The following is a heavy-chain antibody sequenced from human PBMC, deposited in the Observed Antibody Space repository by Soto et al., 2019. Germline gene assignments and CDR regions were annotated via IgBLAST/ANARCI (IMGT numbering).Heavy chain of an antibody. CDR2: INHSGST. CDR1: SGSFSGYY. Sequence: SLTCAVYSGSFSGYYWSWIRQPPGKGLEWIGEINHSGSTNYNPSLKSRVTISVDASKNQFSLKLSSVTAADTAVYYCARGPYSSSPGYYFDYWGQGTLVTVSS. V-gene: IGHV4-34*01. J-gene: IGHJ4*02. D-gene: IGHD6-6*01. CDR3: ARGPYSSSPGYYFDY.